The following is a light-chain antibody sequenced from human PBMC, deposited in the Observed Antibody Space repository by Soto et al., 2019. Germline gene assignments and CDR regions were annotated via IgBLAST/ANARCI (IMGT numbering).Light chain of an antibody. J-gene: IGKJ4*01. Sequence: EIVLTHSQPTLPFSPGEKPTLSSRPSQSVSSTLAWYQQKPGQAPRLLIYDASNRATGIPARFSGSGSGTDSTLTISSLEPEDFAVYYCQQRSNWPLTFGGGTKVEIK. V-gene: IGKV3-11*01. CDR3: QQRSNWPLT. CDR1: QSVSST. CDR2: DAS.